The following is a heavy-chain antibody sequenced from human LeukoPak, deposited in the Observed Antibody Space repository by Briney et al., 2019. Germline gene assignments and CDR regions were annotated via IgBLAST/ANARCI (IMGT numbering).Heavy chain of an antibody. V-gene: IGHV3-64D*08. Sequence: PGGSLRLSCSASGFTFSVHYMHWVRQAPGKGLEYVSTISDNGDNTCYADSVKGRFIISRDNSKNTLYLQMNSLRVEDTAVYYCIKDLSGTWSFDYWGQGTLLIVSS. D-gene: IGHD1-26*01. J-gene: IGHJ4*02. CDR2: ISDNGDNT. CDR1: GFTFSVHY. CDR3: IKDLSGTWSFDY.